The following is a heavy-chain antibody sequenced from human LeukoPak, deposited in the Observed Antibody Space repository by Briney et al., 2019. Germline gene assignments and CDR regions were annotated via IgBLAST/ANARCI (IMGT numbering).Heavy chain of an antibody. Sequence: SVKVSCKASGGTFSSYAISWVRQAPGQGLEWMGRIIPILGIANYAQKFQGRVTITADKSTSTAYMELSSLRSEDTAVYYCARSPETMGSLDYWGQGTLVTVSS. D-gene: IGHD4/OR15-4a*01. CDR3: ARSPETMGSLDY. V-gene: IGHV1-69*04. J-gene: IGHJ4*02. CDR2: IIPILGIA. CDR1: GGTFSSYA.